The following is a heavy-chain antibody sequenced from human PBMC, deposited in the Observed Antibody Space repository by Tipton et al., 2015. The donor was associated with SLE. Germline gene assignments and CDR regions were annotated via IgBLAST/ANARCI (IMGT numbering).Heavy chain of an antibody. V-gene: IGHV3-7*01. CDR3: TRDPAAAGQAFGS. CDR2: INQDGSDI. Sequence: SLRLSCAGSGFTFSDSWLSWVRQAPGKGLEWVANINQDGSDIYYVDSVKGRFTISKDNAKNSVSLQMNSLRVEDTAIYYCTRDPAAAGQAFGSWGQGTLVTVSA. D-gene: IGHD6-13*01. J-gene: IGHJ5*01. CDR1: GFTFSDSW.